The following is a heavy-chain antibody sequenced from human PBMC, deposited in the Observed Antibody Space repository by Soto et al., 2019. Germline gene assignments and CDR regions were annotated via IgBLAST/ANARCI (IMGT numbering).Heavy chain of an antibody. V-gene: IGHV4-59*01. J-gene: IGHJ4*02. D-gene: IGHD3-22*01. CDR2: IYYSGST. Sequence: PSETLSLTCTVSGGSISSYYWSWIRQPPGKGLEWIGYIYYSGSTNYNPSLKSRVTISVDTSKNQFSLKLSSVTAADTAVYYCASGPRYYYDSSGYYPYFDYWGQGTLVTVSS. CDR1: GGSISSYY. CDR3: ASGPRYYYDSSGYYPYFDY.